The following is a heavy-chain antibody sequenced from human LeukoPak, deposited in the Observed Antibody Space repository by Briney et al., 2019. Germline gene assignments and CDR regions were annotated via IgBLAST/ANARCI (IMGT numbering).Heavy chain of an antibody. V-gene: IGHV3-30*04. D-gene: IGHD3/OR15-3a*01. J-gene: IGHJ6*02. CDR3: ARVSVGPYYYYYYGMDV. Sequence: GSLRLSCAASGFTFSSYAMHWVRQAPGKGLEWVAVISYDGSNKYYADSVKGRFTISRDNSKNTLYLQMNSLRAEDTAVYYCARVSVGPYYYYYYGMDVWGQGTTVTVSS. CDR1: GFTFSSYA. CDR2: ISYDGSNK.